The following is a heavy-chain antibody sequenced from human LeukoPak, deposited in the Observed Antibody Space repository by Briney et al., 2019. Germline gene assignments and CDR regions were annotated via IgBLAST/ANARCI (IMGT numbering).Heavy chain of an antibody. CDR2: IYYSGST. Sequence: SETLFLTCTVSGGSISISSYYRGWIRQPPGKGLESIGNIYYSGSTYYNPSLKSRVTISVDTPENQFSLKLSSVTAADTAVYYCARLGSGYSYGFDCWGQGTLVTVPS. D-gene: IGHD5-18*01. V-gene: IGHV4-39*01. J-gene: IGHJ4*02. CDR3: ARLGSGYSYGFDC. CDR1: GGSISISSYY.